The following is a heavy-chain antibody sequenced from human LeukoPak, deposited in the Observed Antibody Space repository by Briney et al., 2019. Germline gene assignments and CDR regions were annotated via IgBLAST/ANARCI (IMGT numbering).Heavy chain of an antibody. J-gene: IGHJ5*02. CDR3: ASYLYSSGWENWFDP. V-gene: IGHV3-11*01. CDR1: GFTFSDYY. D-gene: IGHD6-19*01. CDR2: ISSSGSTI. Sequence: GGSLRLSCAASGFTFSDYYMSWIRQAPGKGLEWVSYISSSGSTIYYADSVKGRFTISRDNAKNSLYLQMNSLRAEDTAVYYCASYLYSSGWENWFDPWGQGTLVTVSS.